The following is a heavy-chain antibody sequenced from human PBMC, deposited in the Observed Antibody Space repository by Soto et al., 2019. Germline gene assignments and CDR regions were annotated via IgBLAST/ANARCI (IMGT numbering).Heavy chain of an antibody. V-gene: IGHV3-7*01. Sequence: EVQLVESGGDLVQPGGSLRLSCAASGFIFSSYWINWVRQTPGKGLECVAAIKGDGSQRYYVDSVKGQFTISRDNAKNSVDLQMKSLRAEDTAVYYCVRDAQRGGDYDYWGQGTLVTVSS. CDR3: VRDAQRGGDYDY. D-gene: IGHD4-17*01. J-gene: IGHJ4*02. CDR1: GFIFSSYW. CDR2: IKGDGSQR.